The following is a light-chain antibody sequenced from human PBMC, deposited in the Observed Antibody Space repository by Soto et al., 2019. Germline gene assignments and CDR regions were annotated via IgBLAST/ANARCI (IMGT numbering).Light chain of an antibody. J-gene: IGLJ2*01. CDR1: SSDVGADDY. Sequence: QSVLTQPASVSGSPGQSVTISCTGTSSDVGADDYVSWFQQHPGKAPQLMIFNVNNRPSGVSDRFSGSKAGNTASLTISGRQAEDEADYYCSSYATSTTQIFGGGTKLTVL. V-gene: IGLV2-14*01. CDR2: NVN. CDR3: SSYATSTTQI.